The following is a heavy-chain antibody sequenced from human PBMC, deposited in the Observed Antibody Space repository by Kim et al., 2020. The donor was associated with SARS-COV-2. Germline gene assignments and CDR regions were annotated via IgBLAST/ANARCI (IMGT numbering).Heavy chain of an antibody. J-gene: IGHJ5*02. V-gene: IGHV4-4*02. D-gene: IGHD2-15*01. Sequence: PALKSRGPISEDKSKNQFSLTLSSVTAADTAVYYCARVVVVAAIRGFDPWGQGTLVTVSS. CDR3: ARVVVVAAIRGFDP.